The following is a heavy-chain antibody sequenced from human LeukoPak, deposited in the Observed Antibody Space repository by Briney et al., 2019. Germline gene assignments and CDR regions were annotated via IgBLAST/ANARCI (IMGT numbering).Heavy chain of an antibody. CDR1: GFTVSANY. V-gene: IGHV3-53*01. J-gene: IGHJ6*02. D-gene: IGHD3-10*01. Sequence: GGSLRLSCAASGFTVSANYMSWVRQAPGEGLEWVSVIYTGGNTYYADSVKGRFTISRDNSENMVYLQMNSLRAEDTAVYYCARDGSGNPPHLYYGMDVWGQGTTVTVSS. CDR3: ARDGSGNPPHLYYGMDV. CDR2: IYTGGNT.